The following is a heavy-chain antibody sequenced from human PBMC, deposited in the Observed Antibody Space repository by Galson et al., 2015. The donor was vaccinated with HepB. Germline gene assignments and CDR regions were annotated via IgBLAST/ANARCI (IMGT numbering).Heavy chain of an antibody. J-gene: IGHJ5*02. Sequence: SLRLSCAASGFTFSSYAMSWVRQAPGKGLEWVSAISGSGGSTYYADSVKGRFTISRDNSKNTLYLQMNSLRAEDTAVYYCAKGRHFIAAAGINWFDPWGQGTLVTVSS. D-gene: IGHD6-13*01. CDR1: GFTFSSYA. CDR3: AKGRHFIAAAGINWFDP. CDR2: ISGSGGST. V-gene: IGHV3-23*01.